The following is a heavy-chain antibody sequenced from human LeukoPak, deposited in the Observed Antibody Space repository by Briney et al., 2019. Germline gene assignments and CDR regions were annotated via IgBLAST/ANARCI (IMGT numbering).Heavy chain of an antibody. Sequence: GGSLRLSCAASGFTFSRYDMNWVRQAPGKGXXXXXXXSGSGDRTHYAGSVKGRFTVSRDNSKNTLYLQMNSLRAEDTAVYYCAKDLRPDILTGSPFDYWGQGSLVTVSS. D-gene: IGHD3-9*01. J-gene: IGHJ4*02. V-gene: IGHV3-23*01. CDR2: XSGSGDRT. CDR1: GFTFSRYD. CDR3: AKDLRPDILTGSPFDY.